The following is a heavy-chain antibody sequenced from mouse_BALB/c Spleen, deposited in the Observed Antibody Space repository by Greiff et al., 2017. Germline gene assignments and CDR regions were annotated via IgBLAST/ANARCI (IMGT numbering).Heavy chain of an antibody. J-gene: IGHJ1*01. V-gene: IGHV5-6*01. Sequence: EVQLQQSGGDLVKPGGSLKLSCAASGFTFSSYGMSWVRQTPDKRLEWVATISSGGSYTYYPDSVKGRFTISRDNAKNTLYLQMSSLKSEDTAMYYCARRPDYYGSRGYFDVWGAGTTVTVSS. CDR2: ISSGGSYT. CDR1: GFTFSSYG. CDR3: ARRPDYYGSRGYFDV. D-gene: IGHD1-1*01.